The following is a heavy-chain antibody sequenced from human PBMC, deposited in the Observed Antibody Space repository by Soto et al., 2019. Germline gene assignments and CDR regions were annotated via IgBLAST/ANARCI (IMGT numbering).Heavy chain of an antibody. Sequence: SGGSLRLSCAASGFTFSSYAMSWVRQAPGKGLEWVSAISGSGGSTYYADSVKGRFTISRDNSKNALYLQMSSLRAEDTAVYYCAKRAVVVAATDHYGMDVWGQVTTVPVSS. CDR3: AKRAVVVAATDHYGMDV. D-gene: IGHD2-15*01. CDR2: ISGSGGST. J-gene: IGHJ6*02. V-gene: IGHV3-23*01. CDR1: GFTFSSYA.